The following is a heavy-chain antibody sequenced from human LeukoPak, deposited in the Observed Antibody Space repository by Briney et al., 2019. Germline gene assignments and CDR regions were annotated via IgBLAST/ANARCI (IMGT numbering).Heavy chain of an antibody. CDR2: IKQEGSEK. V-gene: IGHV3-7*01. J-gene: IGHJ4*02. D-gene: IGHD5-18*01. CDR1: GFTFSSYW. CDR3: ARDRGIQLWSKPFDY. Sequence: VQPGGSLRLSCAASGFTFSSYWMSWVRQAPGKGLEWVANIKQEGSEKYYVDSVKGRFTISRDNAKNSLYLQMNSLRAEDTAVYYCARDRGIQLWSKPFDYWGQGTLVTVSS.